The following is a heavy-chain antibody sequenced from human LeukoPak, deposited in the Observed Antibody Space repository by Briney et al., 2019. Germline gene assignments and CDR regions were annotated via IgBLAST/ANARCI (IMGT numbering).Heavy chain of an antibody. CDR3: AKDLHDIVVVVAATPYYYYGMDV. CDR1: GFTFSSYA. D-gene: IGHD2-15*01. Sequence: PGGSLRLSCAASGFTFSSYAMHWVRQAPGKGLEYVSAISSNGGSTYYADSVKGRFTISRDNSKNTLYLQMGSLRAEDMAVYYCAKDLHDIVVVVAATPYYYYGMDVWGQGTTVTVSS. J-gene: IGHJ6*02. V-gene: IGHV3-64*02. CDR2: ISSNGGST.